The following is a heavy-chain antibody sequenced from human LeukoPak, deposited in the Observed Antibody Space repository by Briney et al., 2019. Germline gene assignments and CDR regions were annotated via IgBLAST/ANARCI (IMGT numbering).Heavy chain of an antibody. CDR3: ARDTYDSSGYSKFDY. CDR2: IYYSGST. Sequence: SETLSLTCTVSGGSISSYYWSWIRKPPGKGLEWIGYIYYSGSTNYNPSLKSRVTISVDTSKNQFSLKLSSVTAADTAVYYCARDTYDSSGYSKFDYWGQGTLVTVSS. CDR1: GGSISSYY. J-gene: IGHJ4*02. D-gene: IGHD3-22*01. V-gene: IGHV4-59*01.